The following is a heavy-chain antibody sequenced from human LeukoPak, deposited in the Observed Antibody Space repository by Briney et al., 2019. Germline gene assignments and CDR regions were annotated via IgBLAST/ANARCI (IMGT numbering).Heavy chain of an antibody. D-gene: IGHD3-10*01. CDR1: GGSSSGYY. Sequence: SETLSLTCAVYGGSSSGYYWSWIRQPPGKGLEWIGEINHSGSTNYNPSLKSRVTISVDTSKNQFSLKLSSVTAADTAVYYCARGGWITMVRGRRPITPWGQGTLVTVSP. V-gene: IGHV4-34*01. J-gene: IGHJ5*02. CDR3: ARGGWITMVRGRRPITP. CDR2: INHSGST.